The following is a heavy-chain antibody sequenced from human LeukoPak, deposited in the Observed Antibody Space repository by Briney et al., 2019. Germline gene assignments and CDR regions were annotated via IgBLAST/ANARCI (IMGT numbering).Heavy chain of an antibody. V-gene: IGHV4-34*01. D-gene: IGHD3-10*01. CDR3: ARKSQRNYYGSGKNWFDP. CDR2: INHSGST. Sequence: PSETLSLTCAVYGGSFSGYYWSWIRQPPGKGLEWIGEINHSGSTNYNPSLKSRVTISVDTSKNQFSLKLSSVTAADTAVYYCARKSQRNYYGSGKNWFDPWGQGTLVTVSS. J-gene: IGHJ5*02. CDR1: GGSFSGYY.